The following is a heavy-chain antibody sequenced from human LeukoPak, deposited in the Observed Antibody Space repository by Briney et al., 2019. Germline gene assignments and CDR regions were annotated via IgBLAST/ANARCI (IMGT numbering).Heavy chain of an antibody. J-gene: IGHJ4*02. Sequence: GGSLRLSCAASGFTFDDYAMHWVRQAPGKGLEWVSGISWNSGSIGYADSVKGRFTISRDNAKNTLYLQMNSLRAEDTAIYYCAREIQAPGKTLDYWGQGALVTVSS. CDR1: GFTFDDYA. CDR2: ISWNSGSI. V-gene: IGHV3-9*01. CDR3: AREIQAPGKTLDY.